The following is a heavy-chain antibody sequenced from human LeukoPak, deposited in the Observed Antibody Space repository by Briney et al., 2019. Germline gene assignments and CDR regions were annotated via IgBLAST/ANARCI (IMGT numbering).Heavy chain of an antibody. D-gene: IGHD3-22*01. CDR3: ARDRYYYDSSVYYSFQKFDY. J-gene: IGHJ4*02. CDR2: INPNSGGT. Sequence: GASVKVSCKASGYTFTGYYMHWVRQAPGQGLEWMGRINPNSGGTNYAQKFQGRVTMTRDTSISTAYMELSRLRSDDTAVYYCARDRYYYDSSVYYSFQKFDYWGQGTLVTVSS. V-gene: IGHV1-2*06. CDR1: GYTFTGYY.